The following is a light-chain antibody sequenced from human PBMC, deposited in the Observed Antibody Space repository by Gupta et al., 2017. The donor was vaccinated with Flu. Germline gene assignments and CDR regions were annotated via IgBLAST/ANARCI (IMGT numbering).Light chain of an antibody. J-gene: IGKJ3*01. V-gene: IGKV1-39*01. CDR2: AAA. Sequence: DIKMTQSPSSLSASVGDRVTITCRASQSISSYLNWYQQKPGKAPKLLIYAAASLQSGVPSRFSGSGSGTDFTLTISSLQPEDFATYYCQQSYSTLFTFGPGTKVEIK. CDR3: QQSYSTLFT. CDR1: QSISSY.